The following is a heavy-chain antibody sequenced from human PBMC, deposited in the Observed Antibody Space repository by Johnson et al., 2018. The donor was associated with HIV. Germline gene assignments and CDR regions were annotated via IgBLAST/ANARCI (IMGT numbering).Heavy chain of an antibody. V-gene: IGHV3-20*04. D-gene: IGHD3-22*01. Sequence: VQLVESGGGVVRPGGSRRLSWAASGFTFEDYGMSGVRQAPGKGLEWVSGINGKGVKTGYADSVKGQFTISKNNAKNSLNLQMNSLRAEDTALYYCAKDLLTMIAPSHAFDIWGQGTMVTVSS. CDR1: GFTFEDYG. CDR2: INGKGVKT. CDR3: AKDLLTMIAPSHAFDI. J-gene: IGHJ3*02.